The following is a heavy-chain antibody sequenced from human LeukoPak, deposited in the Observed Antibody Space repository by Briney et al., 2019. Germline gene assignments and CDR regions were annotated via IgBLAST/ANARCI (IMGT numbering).Heavy chain of an antibody. CDR1: GYSFTSYW. CDR2: IYPGDSDT. D-gene: IGHD2-21*02. Sequence: GESLKISCKGSGYSFTSYWIGWVRQVPGKGLEWMGIIYPGDSDTRYSPSFQGQVTISADKSISTAYLQWSSLKASDTAMYYCARQGSYVTAIPWVYYYYGMDVWGQGTTVTVSS. J-gene: IGHJ6*02. CDR3: ARQGSYVTAIPWVYYYYGMDV. V-gene: IGHV5-51*01.